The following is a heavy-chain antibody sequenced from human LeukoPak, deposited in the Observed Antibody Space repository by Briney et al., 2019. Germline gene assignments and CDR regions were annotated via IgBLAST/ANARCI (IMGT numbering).Heavy chain of an antibody. Sequence: GGSLRPSCAASGFTFSSYWMSWVRQAPGKGLEWVANIKKDGSEKYYVDSVKGRFTISRDNAKNSLYLQMNSLRAEDTAVYYCARFLRRGTFDYWGQGTLVTVSS. CDR1: GFTFSSYW. J-gene: IGHJ4*02. CDR3: ARFLRRGTFDY. D-gene: IGHD3-3*01. CDR2: IKKDGSEK. V-gene: IGHV3-7*01.